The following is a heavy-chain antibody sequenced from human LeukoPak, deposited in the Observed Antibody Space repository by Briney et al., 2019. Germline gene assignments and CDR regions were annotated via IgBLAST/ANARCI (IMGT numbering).Heavy chain of an antibody. CDR3: ARSGSYYFPDAFDI. CDR1: GFTFDDYG. J-gene: IGHJ3*02. CDR2: INWNGGST. V-gene: IGHV3-20*04. D-gene: IGHD1-26*01. Sequence: GGSLRLSCAASGFTFDDYGMSWVRQAPGKGLEWVSGINWNGGSTGYADSVKGRFTISRDNAKNSLYLQMNSLRAEDTAVYYCARSGSYYFPDAFDIWGQGTMVTVSS.